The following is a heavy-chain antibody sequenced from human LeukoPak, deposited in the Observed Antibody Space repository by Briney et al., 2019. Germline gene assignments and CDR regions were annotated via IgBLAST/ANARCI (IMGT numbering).Heavy chain of an antibody. V-gene: IGHV3-33*01. D-gene: IGHD3-16*01. CDR1: GFTFSSYG. CDR2: ILNDGSQE. CDR3: ARDDALGDNALDI. J-gene: IGHJ3*02. Sequence: GRSLRLSCAASGFTFSSYGMHWVRQAPGKGLEWVAVILNDGSQEKYADSVKGRFTISRDNSKNTLSLQMNSLRAEDTAVYYCARDDALGDNALDIWGRGTMVTVSS.